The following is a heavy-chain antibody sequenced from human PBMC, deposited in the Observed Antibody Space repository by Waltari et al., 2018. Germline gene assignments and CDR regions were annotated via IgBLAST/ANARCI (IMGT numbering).Heavy chain of an antibody. V-gene: IGHV1-69*01. CDR2: FIPIFVPA. CDR3: ARTGVRGGDAFDI. D-gene: IGHD2-8*01. J-gene: IGHJ3*02. CDR1: GGTFSSYA. Sequence: QVQLVQSGAEVKKPGSSVKVSCKASGGTFSSYAISWVRKAPGQGLEWMGGFIPIFVPATYAQKFQGRVTITADESTSTAYMELSSLRSEDTAVYYCARTGVRGGDAFDIWGQGTMVTVSS.